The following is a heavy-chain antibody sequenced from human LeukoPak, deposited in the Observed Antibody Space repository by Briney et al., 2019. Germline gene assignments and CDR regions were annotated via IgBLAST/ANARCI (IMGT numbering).Heavy chain of an antibody. CDR1: GFTFSSYA. D-gene: IGHD6-19*01. V-gene: IGHV3-23*01. J-gene: IGHJ4*02. Sequence: GGSLRLSCAASGFTFSSYAMGWVRQAPGKGLEWVSAISGSGGSTYYADSVKGRFTISRDNSKNTLYLQMNSLRAEDTAVYYCANSVAGSHGYYYFDYWGQGTLVTVSS. CDR3: ANSVAGSHGYYYFDY. CDR2: ISGSGGST.